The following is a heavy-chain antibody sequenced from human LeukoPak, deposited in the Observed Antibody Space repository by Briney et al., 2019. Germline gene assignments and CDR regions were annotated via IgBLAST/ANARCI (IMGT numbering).Heavy chain of an antibody. CDR1: GYSISSGYY. Sequence: PSETLSLTCTVSGYSISSGYYWGWIRQPPGKGLEWIGSIYHSGSTYYNPSLKSRVTISVDTSKNQFSLKLSSVTAADTAVYYCATFHCGGDCYWPEYFRHWGQGTLVTVSS. CDR2: IYHSGST. D-gene: IGHD2-21*02. V-gene: IGHV4-38-2*02. CDR3: ATFHCGGDCYWPEYFRH. J-gene: IGHJ1*01.